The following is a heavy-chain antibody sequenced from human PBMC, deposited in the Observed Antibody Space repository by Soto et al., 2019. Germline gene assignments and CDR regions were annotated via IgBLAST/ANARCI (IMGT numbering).Heavy chain of an antibody. Sequence: EVQLVESGGGLAKPGGSLRLSCEASGFTFSNFGMHWVRQAPGKGLEWVYFISSSSREIYYADSLKGRFTISRDNAKNSLYLQMSSLRAEDTALYYWARDHYGSGSPPGYWGQGILVTVSS. CDR2: ISSSSREI. J-gene: IGHJ4*02. CDR3: ARDHYGSGSPPGY. CDR1: GFTFSNFG. V-gene: IGHV3-21*01. D-gene: IGHD3-10*01.